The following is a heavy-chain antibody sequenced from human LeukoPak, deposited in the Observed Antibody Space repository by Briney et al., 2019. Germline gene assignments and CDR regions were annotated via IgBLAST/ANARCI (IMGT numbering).Heavy chain of an antibody. V-gene: IGHV3-48*02. Sequence: GGSLRLSCAASGFIFSTYSINWVRQALGKGLEWVSHISSSSSSIYYADSVKGRFSISRDNAKNSLYLQMNSLRDEDTAVYYCARSGYGSRWYFFDHWGQGTLVTVSS. CDR1: GFIFSTYS. CDR2: ISSSSSSI. CDR3: ARSGYGSRWYFFDH. D-gene: IGHD6-13*01. J-gene: IGHJ4*02.